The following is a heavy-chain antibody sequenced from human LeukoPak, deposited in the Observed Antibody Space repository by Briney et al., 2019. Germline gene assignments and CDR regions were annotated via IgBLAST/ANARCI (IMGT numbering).Heavy chain of an antibody. D-gene: IGHD3-3*01. CDR3: ARGQYDFWSGLQYYYYYGMDV. CDR2: INHSGST. J-gene: IGHJ6*02. CDR1: GGSFSGYY. V-gene: IGHV4-34*01. Sequence: SETLSLTCAVYGGSFSGYYWSWIRQPPGKGLEWIGEINHSGSTNYNPSLKSRVTISVDASKNQFSLKLSSLTAADTAVYYCARGQYDFWSGLQYYYYYGMDVWGQGTTVTVSS.